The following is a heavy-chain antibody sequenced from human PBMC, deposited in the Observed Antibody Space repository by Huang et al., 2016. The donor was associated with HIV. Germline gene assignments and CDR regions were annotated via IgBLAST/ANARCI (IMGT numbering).Heavy chain of an antibody. CDR3: AKEGDTGAALGY. CDR1: GFTVSTNY. Sequence: EVQLVESGGGLIQPGGSLSFSCAACGFTVSTNYISWVRQAPGKVLEWVSLIYSGGTTYYADSVKGRFTISRDDSENTLYLHMTSLRAGDTAVYYCAKEGDTGAALGYWGQGTLVTVS. D-gene: IGHD2-8*02. CDR2: IYSGGTT. J-gene: IGHJ4*02. V-gene: IGHV3-53*01.